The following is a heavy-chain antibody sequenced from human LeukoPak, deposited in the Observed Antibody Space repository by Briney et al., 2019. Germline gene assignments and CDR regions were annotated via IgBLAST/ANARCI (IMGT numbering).Heavy chain of an antibody. V-gene: IGHV1-8*01. J-gene: IGHJ4*02. D-gene: IGHD3-10*01. CDR2: MNPNSGNT. CDR3: ARGWNYYGSGSPVYFDY. CDR1: GYTFTGYD. Sequence: ASVKVSCKASGYTFTGYDINWVRQATGQGLEWMGWMNPNSGNTGYAQKFQGRVTMTRNTSISTAYMELSSLRSEDTAVYYCARGWNYYGSGSPVYFDYWGQGTLVTVSS.